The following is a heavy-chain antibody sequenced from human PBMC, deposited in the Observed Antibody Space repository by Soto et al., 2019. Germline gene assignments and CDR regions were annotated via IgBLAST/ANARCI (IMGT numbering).Heavy chain of an antibody. J-gene: IGHJ4*02. CDR1: GFTVSSNY. V-gene: IGHV3-66*01. D-gene: IGHD1-26*01. CDR3: ARSVGELPLENFDY. Sequence: GGFLRLSCAASGFTVSSNYMSWVRQAPGKGLEWVSVIYSGGSTYYADSVKGRFTISRDNSKNTLYLQMNSLRAEDTAVYYCARSVGELPLENFDYWGQGTLVTVSS. CDR2: IYSGGST.